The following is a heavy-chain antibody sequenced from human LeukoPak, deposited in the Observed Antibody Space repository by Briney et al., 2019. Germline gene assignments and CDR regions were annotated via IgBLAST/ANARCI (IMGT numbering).Heavy chain of an antibody. CDR3: ARVINSRPYYYDSSGYYYGDY. CDR1: GGSISSGGYY. D-gene: IGHD3-22*01. V-gene: IGHV4-31*03. CDR2: IYYSGST. Sequence: SETLSLTCTVSGGSISSGGYYWSWIRQHPGKGLEWIGYIYYSGSTYYNPSLKSRVTISVDTSKNQFSLKLSSVTAADTAVYYCARVINSRPYYYDSSGYYYGDYWGQGTLVTVSS. J-gene: IGHJ4*02.